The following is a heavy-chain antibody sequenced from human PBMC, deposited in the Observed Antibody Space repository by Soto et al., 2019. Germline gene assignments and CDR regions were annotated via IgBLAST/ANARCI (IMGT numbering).Heavy chain of an antibody. CDR1: GFTFSSYA. Sequence: GGSLRLSCAASGFTFSSYAMHWVRQAPGKGLEWVAVISYDGSNKYYADSVKGRFTISRDNSKNTLYLQMNSLRAEDTAVYYCARAYSHYYDSSGYSYFDYWGQGTLVTVSS. CDR2: ISYDGSNK. D-gene: IGHD3-22*01. CDR3: ARAYSHYYDSSGYSYFDY. J-gene: IGHJ4*01. V-gene: IGHV3-30-3*01.